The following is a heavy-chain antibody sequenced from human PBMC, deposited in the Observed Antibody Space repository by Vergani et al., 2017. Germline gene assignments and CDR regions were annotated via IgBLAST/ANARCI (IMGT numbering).Heavy chain of an antibody. V-gene: IGHV4-59*11. CDR1: GGSISSHY. CDR2: IYYSGST. CDR3: ASLTRLYPYYFDY. Sequence: QVQLQESGPGLVKPSETLSLTCTVSGGSISSHYWSWIRQPPGKGLEWIGDIYYSGSTNYNPSLKSRVTISVDTSKNQFSLKLSSVTAADTAVYYCASLTRLYPYYFDYWGQGTLVTVSS. D-gene: IGHD3-16*02. J-gene: IGHJ4*02.